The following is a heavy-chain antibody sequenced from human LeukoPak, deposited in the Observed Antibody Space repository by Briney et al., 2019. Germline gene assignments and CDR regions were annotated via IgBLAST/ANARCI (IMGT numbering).Heavy chain of an antibody. D-gene: IGHD5-12*01. CDR1: GGSISSYY. CDR3: ARDKSPEYSGYDLFDY. Sequence: PSEPLSLTCTVSGGSISSYYWSWIRQPAGKGLEWIGRIYTSGSTNYNPSLKSRVTMSVDTSKNQFSLKLSSVTAADTAVYYCARDKSPEYSGYDLFDYWVQGTLVTVSS. CDR2: IYTSGST. J-gene: IGHJ4*02. V-gene: IGHV4-4*07.